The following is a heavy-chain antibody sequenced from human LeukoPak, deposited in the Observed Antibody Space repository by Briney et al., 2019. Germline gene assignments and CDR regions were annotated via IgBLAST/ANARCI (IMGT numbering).Heavy chain of an antibody. D-gene: IGHD5-18*01. J-gene: IGHJ4*02. Sequence: PGGSLRLSCAASGFTFSSYWMSWVRQAPGKGLVWVSRINVDGSSTSYADSVKGRFTISRDNAENTLYLQMNSLRAEDTAVYYCARGHTTMVTSHFDSWGQGTLVTVSS. CDR3: ARGHTTMVTSHFDS. CDR2: INVDGSST. CDR1: GFTFSSYW. V-gene: IGHV3-74*01.